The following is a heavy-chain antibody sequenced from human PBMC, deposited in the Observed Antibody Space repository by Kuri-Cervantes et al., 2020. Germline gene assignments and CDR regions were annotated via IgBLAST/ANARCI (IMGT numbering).Heavy chain of an antibody. CDR1: GFTFSSYA. V-gene: IGHV3-33*08. J-gene: IGHJ3*02. CDR3: ARERRASSSLPYDAFDI. CDR2: IWYDGSNK. Sequence: GSLKISYAASGFTFSSYAMHWVRQAPGKGLEWVAVIWYDGSNKYYADSVKGRFTISRDNSKNTLYLQMNSLRAEDTAVYYCARERRASSSLPYDAFDIWGQGTMVTVSS. D-gene: IGHD6-13*01.